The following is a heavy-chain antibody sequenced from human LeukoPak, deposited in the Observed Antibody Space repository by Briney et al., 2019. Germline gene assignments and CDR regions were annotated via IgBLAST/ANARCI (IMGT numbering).Heavy chain of an antibody. V-gene: IGHV3-30*18. Sequence: GESLRLSCAASGFSFSTYGMHWLRQAPGKGLEWVAVMSYGGSNKYYADSVKGRITISRDSSKNTLYLNMNSLRGEDTAVYSCAKDPGYTDGYSFHYWGQGTLVTVSS. CDR1: GFSFSTYG. CDR2: MSYGGSNK. CDR3: AKDPGYTDGYSFHY. D-gene: IGHD5-18*01. J-gene: IGHJ4*02.